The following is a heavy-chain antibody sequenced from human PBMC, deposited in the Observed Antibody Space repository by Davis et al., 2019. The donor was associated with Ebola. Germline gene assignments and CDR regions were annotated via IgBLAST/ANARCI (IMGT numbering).Heavy chain of an antibody. V-gene: IGHV5-51*01. CDR2: IYPGDSDT. D-gene: IGHD2-2*01. CDR1: GYSFTSYW. J-gene: IGHJ6*03. Sequence: PGGSLRLSCKGSGYSFTSYWIGWVRQMPGKGLEWMGIIYPGDSDTRYSPSFQGQVTISADKSINTAYLQWSSLKASDTAMYYCARLGVYQLLYYYYMDVWGKGTTVTVSS. CDR3: ARLGVYQLLYYYYMDV.